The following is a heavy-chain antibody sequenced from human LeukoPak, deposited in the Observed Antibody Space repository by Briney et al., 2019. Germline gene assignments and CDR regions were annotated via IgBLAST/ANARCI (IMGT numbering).Heavy chain of an antibody. V-gene: IGHV4-39*01. J-gene: IGHJ5*02. CDR2: IYYSGST. D-gene: IGHD6-13*01. CDR3: ARQEIAAVRWFDP. CDR1: GGSISSGSYY. Sequence: SETLSLTCTVSGGSISSGSYYWGWIRQPPGKGLEWIGSIYYSGSTYYNPSLKSRVTISVDTSKNQFSLKLSSVTAADTAVYYCARQEIAAVRWFDPWGQGTLVTVSS.